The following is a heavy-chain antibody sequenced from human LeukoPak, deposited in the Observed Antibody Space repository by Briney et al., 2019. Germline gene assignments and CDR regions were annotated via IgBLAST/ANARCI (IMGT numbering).Heavy chain of an antibody. CDR2: INPNSGGT. V-gene: IGHV1-2*02. J-gene: IGHJ3*02. CDR1: GHTFTDYY. D-gene: IGHD6-25*01. CDR3: ARGAPAAGDDPFDI. Sequence: GASVKVSCKASGHTFTDYYMHWVRQATGQGLEWMGWINPNSGGTNHAQKFQGRVTMTSDTSISTAYMELRRLRSDDTAVYFCARGAPAAGDDPFDIWGQGTMVIVSS.